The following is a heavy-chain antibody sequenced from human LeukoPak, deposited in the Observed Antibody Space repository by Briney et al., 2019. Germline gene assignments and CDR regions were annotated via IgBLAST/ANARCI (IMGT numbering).Heavy chain of an antibody. V-gene: IGHV4-34*01. J-gene: IGHJ5*02. CDR3: ARFRARGSGRYWFDP. CDR2: INHSGST. D-gene: IGHD3-10*01. CDR1: GGSFSGYY. Sequence: SETLSLTCAVHGGSFSGYYWSWIRQPPGKGLEWIGEINHSGSTNYNPSLKSRVTISVDTSKNQFSLKLSSVTAADTAVYYCARFRARGSGRYWFDPWGQGTLVTVSS.